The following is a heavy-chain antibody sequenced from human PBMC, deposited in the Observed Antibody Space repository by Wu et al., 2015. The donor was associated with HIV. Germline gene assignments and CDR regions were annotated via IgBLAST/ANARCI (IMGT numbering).Heavy chain of an antibody. V-gene: IGHV1-18*01. D-gene: IGHD2-21*02. J-gene: IGHJ6*02. CDR1: GYIFTSYG. Sequence: LVQSGAEVKKPGASVKVSCKASGYIFTSYGISWVRQAPGQGLEWMGWISAYNGKTNYAQKLQGRVTMTTDKSTSTAYMELRSLRSDDTAVYYCARWAVAVTAHNYGMDVWGQGTTVTVSS. CDR2: ISAYNGKT. CDR3: ARWAVAVTAHNYGMDV.